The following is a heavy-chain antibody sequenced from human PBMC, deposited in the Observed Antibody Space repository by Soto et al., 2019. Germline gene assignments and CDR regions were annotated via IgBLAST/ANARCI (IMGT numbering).Heavy chain of an antibody. V-gene: IGHV4-4*02. D-gene: IGHD2-2*01. J-gene: IGHJ3*02. CDR1: SGSISSSNW. CDR3: ARTGGGDIVVVPAALAHAFDI. Sequence: QVQLQESGPGLVKPSGTLSLTCAVSSGSISSSNWWSWVRQPPGKGLEWIGEIYHSGSTNYNPSLKSRVTISVDKSKNQFSRKLSSVTAADTAVYYCARTGGGDIVVVPAALAHAFDIWGQGTMVTVSS. CDR2: IYHSGST.